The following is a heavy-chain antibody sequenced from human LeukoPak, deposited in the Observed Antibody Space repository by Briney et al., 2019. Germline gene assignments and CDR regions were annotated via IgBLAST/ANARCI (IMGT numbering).Heavy chain of an antibody. CDR3: AREHRIVVVPAADY. Sequence: ASVKVSCKASGGTFSSYAISWVQQAPGQGLEWMGRISAYNGNTNYAQKLQGRVTMTTDTSTSTAYMELRSLRSDDTAVYYCAREHRIVVVPAADYWGQGTLVTVSS. D-gene: IGHD2-2*01. J-gene: IGHJ4*02. V-gene: IGHV1-18*01. CDR1: GGTFSSYA. CDR2: ISAYNGNT.